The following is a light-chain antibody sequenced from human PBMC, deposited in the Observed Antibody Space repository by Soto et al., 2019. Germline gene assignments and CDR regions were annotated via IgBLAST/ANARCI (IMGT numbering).Light chain of an antibody. J-gene: IGLJ3*02. CDR2: DVS. V-gene: IGLV2-14*01. CDR1: SSDVGGYNY. Sequence: QSALTQPASVSGSPGQSIAISCTGTSSDVGGYNYVSWYQQHPGKTPNLMIYDVSNRPSGVSNRFSGSKSGNTASLTISGLQAEDEADYYCSSYTSSSIWVFGGGTKVTVL. CDR3: SSYTSSSIWV.